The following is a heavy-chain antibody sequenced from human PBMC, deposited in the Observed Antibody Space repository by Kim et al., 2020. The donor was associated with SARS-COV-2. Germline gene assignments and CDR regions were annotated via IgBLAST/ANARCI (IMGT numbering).Heavy chain of an antibody. V-gene: IGHV1-69*01. J-gene: IGHJ4*02. D-gene: IGHD2-2*01. Sequence: CAQKFQGGVTMTADESTSTAYMELSSLRSEDTAVYYCATYVPAAIPVFDYWGQGTLVTVSS. CDR3: ATYVPAAIPVFDY.